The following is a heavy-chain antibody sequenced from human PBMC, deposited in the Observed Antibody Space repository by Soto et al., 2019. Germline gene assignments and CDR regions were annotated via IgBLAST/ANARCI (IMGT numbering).Heavy chain of an antibody. CDR1: GFTFSSYE. J-gene: IGHJ6*02. V-gene: IGHV3-48*03. D-gene: IGHD3-10*01. CDR2: ISSSGSTI. CDR3: ARGAGSYPIRMDV. Sequence: EVQVVESGGGLVQPGGSLRLSCAASGFTFSSYEMKWVRQAPGKGLEWVSYISSSGSTIHYADSVKGRFTISRDNAKNSLYLQMNSLRAEDTAVYYCARGAGSYPIRMDVWGQGTTVTVSS.